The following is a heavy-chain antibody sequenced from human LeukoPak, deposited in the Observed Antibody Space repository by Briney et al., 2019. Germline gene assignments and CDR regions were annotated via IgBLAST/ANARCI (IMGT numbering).Heavy chain of an antibody. D-gene: IGHD1-7*01. CDR1: GFTFRSYS. Sequence: PGRSLRLPCAASGFTFRSYSMNWVRQAPGKGLEWVSSISSSSSYIYYADSVKGRFTISRDNAKNSLYLQMNSLRAEDTAVYYCARMAPSIIWNYGWFDPCGQGTLVTVSS. CDR3: ARMAPSIIWNYGWFDP. V-gene: IGHV3-21*01. CDR2: ISSSSSYI. J-gene: IGHJ5*02.